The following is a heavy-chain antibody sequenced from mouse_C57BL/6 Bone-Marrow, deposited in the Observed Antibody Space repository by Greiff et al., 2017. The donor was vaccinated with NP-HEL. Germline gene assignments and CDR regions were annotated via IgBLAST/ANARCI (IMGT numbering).Heavy chain of an antibody. CDR1: GYTFTSYW. J-gene: IGHJ2*01. CDR2: INPSNGGT. D-gene: IGHD1-1*02. CDR3: ARSFPDYARDHFDY. Sequence: VQLQQPGTELVKPGASVKLSCKASGYTFTSYWIHWVKQRPGQGLEWIGNINPSNGGTNYNEKFKSKATLTVDKSSSTAYMQLSSLTSEDSAVYYCARSFPDYARDHFDYWGQGTTLTVSS. V-gene: IGHV1-53*01.